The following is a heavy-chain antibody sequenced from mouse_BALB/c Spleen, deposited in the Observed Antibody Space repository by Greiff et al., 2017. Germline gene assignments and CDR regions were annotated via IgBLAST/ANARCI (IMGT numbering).Heavy chain of an antibody. Sequence: VQLQQSGAELVKPGASVKLSCTASGFNIKDTYMHWVKQRPEQGLEWIGRIDPANGNTKYDPKFQGKATITADTSSNTAYLQLSSLTSEDTAVDYCAREAGDVGFAYWGQGTLVTVSA. CDR2: IDPANGNT. CDR1: GFNIKDTY. V-gene: IGHV14-3*02. J-gene: IGHJ3*01. CDR3: AREAGDVGFAY. D-gene: IGHD3-3*01.